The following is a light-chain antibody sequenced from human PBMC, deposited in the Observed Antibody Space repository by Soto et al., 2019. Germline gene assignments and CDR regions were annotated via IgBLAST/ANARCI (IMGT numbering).Light chain of an antibody. CDR2: GAS. Sequence: EIVLTQSPGTLSLSPGERATLSCRASQSVSSNYLAWYQQKPGQAPRLLIYGASSRATGIPGRFSGSGSGTDFTLTISRLEPEDFAVYYCQQYDNWPPITFGQGTRLEIK. CDR1: QSVSSNY. CDR3: QQYDNWPPIT. J-gene: IGKJ5*01. V-gene: IGKV3-20*01.